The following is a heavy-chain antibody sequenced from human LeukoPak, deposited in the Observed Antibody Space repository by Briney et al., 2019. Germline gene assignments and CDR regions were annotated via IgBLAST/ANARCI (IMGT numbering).Heavy chain of an antibody. CDR3: AKGGYDYVWGKFDY. Sequence: GGSLRLSCAASGFTFSSYGMHWVRQAPGKGLEWVAFIRYDGSNKYYADSVKGRFTISRDNSKNTLYLQMNSLRAEDTAVCYCAKGGYDYVWGKFDYWGQGTLVTVSS. CDR1: GFTFSSYG. D-gene: IGHD3-16*01. J-gene: IGHJ4*02. CDR2: IRYDGSNK. V-gene: IGHV3-30*02.